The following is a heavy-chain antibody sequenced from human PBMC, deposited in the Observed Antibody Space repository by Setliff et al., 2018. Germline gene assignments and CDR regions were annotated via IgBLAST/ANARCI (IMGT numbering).Heavy chain of an antibody. V-gene: IGHV7-4-1*02. J-gene: IGHJ6*03. Sequence: RASVKVSCKASGYTFTSYAIGWMRQAPGQGLEWMGWINTNTGNPDYAQGSTGRFVFSLDTSVSTAYLQISSLKAEDTAKYYCARASRFGTILYKGYYYMDVWGKGTTVTVSS. CDR1: GYTFTSYA. CDR3: ARASRFGTILYKGYYYMDV. D-gene: IGHD2-8*01. CDR2: INTNTGNP.